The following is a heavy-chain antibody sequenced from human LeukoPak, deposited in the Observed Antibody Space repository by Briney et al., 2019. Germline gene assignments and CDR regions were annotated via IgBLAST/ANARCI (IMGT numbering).Heavy chain of an antibody. CDR3: ARLIVEPAPMYYYYIDV. D-gene: IGHD2-2*01. V-gene: IGHV4-39*07. Sequence: KPSETLSLTCTVSGVSISSSSYYWGWIRQPPGKGLEWIGSIYYSGSTYYNPSLKSPVTISIDTSRTQFSLRVYSVTAADTAIYYCARLIVEPAPMYYYYIDVWGKGTTVTVSS. CDR2: IYYSGST. J-gene: IGHJ6*03. CDR1: GVSISSSSYY.